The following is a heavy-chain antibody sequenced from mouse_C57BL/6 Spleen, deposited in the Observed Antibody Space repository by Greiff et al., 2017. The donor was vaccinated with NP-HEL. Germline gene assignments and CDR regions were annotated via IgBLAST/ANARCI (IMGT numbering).Heavy chain of an antibody. CDR2: ISSGSSTI. CDR1: GFTFSDYG. J-gene: IGHJ3*01. D-gene: IGHD1-1*01. Sequence: EVMLVESGGGLVKPGGSLKLSCAASGFTFSDYGMHWVRQAPEKGLEWVAYISSGSSTIYYADTVKGRFTISRDNAKNTLFLQMTSLRSEDTAMYYCARRTTGSWFAYWGQGTLVTVSA. CDR3: ARRTTGSWFAY. V-gene: IGHV5-17*01.